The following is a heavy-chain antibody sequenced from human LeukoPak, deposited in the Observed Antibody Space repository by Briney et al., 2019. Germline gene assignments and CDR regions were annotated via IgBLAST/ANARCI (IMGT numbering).Heavy chain of an antibody. CDR2: ISYDGSNK. Sequence: GRSLRLSCAASGFTFSSYGMHWVRQAPDKGLEWVAVISYDGSNKYYADSVKGRFTISRDNSKNTLYLQMNSLRAEDTAVYYCAKESGSGWIFDYWGQGTLVTVSS. CDR3: AKESGSGWIFDY. D-gene: IGHD6-19*01. V-gene: IGHV3-30*18. J-gene: IGHJ4*02. CDR1: GFTFSSYG.